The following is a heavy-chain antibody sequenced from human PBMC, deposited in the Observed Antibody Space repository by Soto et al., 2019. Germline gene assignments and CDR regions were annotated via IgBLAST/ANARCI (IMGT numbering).Heavy chain of an antibody. D-gene: IGHD1-1*01. V-gene: IGHV4-39*01. Sequence: SETLSLTCTVSGGSISGSSYYWGWIRQPPGKGLEWIGTIYYSGSTYYNPSLKSRVTISVGTSKNQFSLNLSSVTAADTAVYYCARPLAGTSYYMDVWGKGTTVTVSS. CDR2: IYYSGST. CDR1: GGSISGSSYY. J-gene: IGHJ6*03. CDR3: ARPLAGTSYYMDV.